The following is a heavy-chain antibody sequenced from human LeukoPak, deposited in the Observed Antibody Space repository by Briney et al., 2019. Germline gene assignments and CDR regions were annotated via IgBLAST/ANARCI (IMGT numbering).Heavy chain of an antibody. CDR3: ATIRGPIDPYYYDSSGYYGGGAFDI. D-gene: IGHD3-22*01. CDR2: IIPIFGTA. CDR1: GGTFSSYA. V-gene: IGHV1-69*05. Sequence: SVKVSCKASGGTFSSYAISWVRQAPGQGLEWMGGIIPIFGTANYAQKFQGRVTITTDESTSTAYMELSSLRSEDTAVYYCATIRGPIDPYYYDSSGYYGGGAFDIWDQGTMVTVSS. J-gene: IGHJ3*02.